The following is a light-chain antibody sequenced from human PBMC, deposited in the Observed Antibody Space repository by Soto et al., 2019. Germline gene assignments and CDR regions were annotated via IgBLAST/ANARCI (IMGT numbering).Light chain of an antibody. CDR2: DVG. CDR3: SSWTSNRTML. J-gene: IGLJ2*01. V-gene: IGLV2-14*03. CDR1: SSDVGAYNF. Sequence: QSALTQPASVSGSPGQSITISCTGTSSDVGAYNFVSWYQHYPGKAPKLMVYDVGDRPSGVSNRFSGSKSGNTASLTISGLQAEDEADYYCSSWTSNRTMLFGGGTKVTVL.